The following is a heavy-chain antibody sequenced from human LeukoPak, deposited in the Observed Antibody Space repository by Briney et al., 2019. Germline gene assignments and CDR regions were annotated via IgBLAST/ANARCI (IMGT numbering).Heavy chain of an antibody. CDR3: AKDRLYSGSYYDY. V-gene: IGHV3-23*01. CDR2: ISGSAHKI. CDR1: GITFSNYA. D-gene: IGHD1-26*01. J-gene: IGHJ4*02. Sequence: PGGSLRLSCVASGITFSNYAVSWVRQAPEKGLDWVSVISGSAHKIRYADSVKGRFTISRDNSENIVYLQMNNLRAEDTAVYYCAKDRLYSGSYYDYWGQGTLVTVSS.